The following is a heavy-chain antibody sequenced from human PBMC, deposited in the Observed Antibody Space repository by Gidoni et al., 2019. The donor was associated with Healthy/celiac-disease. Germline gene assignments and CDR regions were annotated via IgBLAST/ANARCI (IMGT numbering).Heavy chain of an antibody. CDR2: IWYDGSNK. D-gene: IGHD6-19*01. CDR1: AFTFSSYG. V-gene: IGHV3-33*01. CDR3: AREGIAVAGFGAFDI. Sequence: QVQLVESGGGVVQPGRSLRLSCAASAFTFSSYGMHWVRQAPGKGLEWVAVIWYDGSNKYYADSVKGRFTISRDNSKNTLYLQMNSLRAEDTAVYYCAREGIAVAGFGAFDIWGQGTMVTVSS. J-gene: IGHJ3*02.